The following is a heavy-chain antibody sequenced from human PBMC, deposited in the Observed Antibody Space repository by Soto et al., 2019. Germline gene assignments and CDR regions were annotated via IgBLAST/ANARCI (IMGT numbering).Heavy chain of an antibody. CDR3: ARGVAGSGFDL. V-gene: IGHV6-1*01. D-gene: IGHD6-19*01. J-gene: IGHJ4*02. CDR1: VDIVSSNTAA. Sequence: PSQTLSLTCAISVDIVSSNTAAWNWIRSSPSRGLEWLGRTYYRSNWRHDYAVSVKSRITVNPDTSKNRFSLQLNSVTPDDTAVYYCARGVAGSGFDLWGQGTL. CDR2: TYYRSNWRH.